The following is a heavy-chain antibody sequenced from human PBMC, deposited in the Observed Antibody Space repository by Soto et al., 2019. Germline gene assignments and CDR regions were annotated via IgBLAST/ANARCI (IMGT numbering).Heavy chain of an antibody. CDR2: INPSGGST. J-gene: IGHJ4*02. D-gene: IGHD6-25*01. CDR1: GYTFTSYY. Sequence: GASLKVSCKASGYTFTSYYMHWVRQAPGQGLEWMGIINPSGGSTSYAQKFQGRVTMTRDTSTSTVYMELSSLRSEDTAVYYCVKLLLVAAGPLGFDSWGQGALVTVSS. V-gene: IGHV1-46*01. CDR3: VKLLLVAAGPLGFDS.